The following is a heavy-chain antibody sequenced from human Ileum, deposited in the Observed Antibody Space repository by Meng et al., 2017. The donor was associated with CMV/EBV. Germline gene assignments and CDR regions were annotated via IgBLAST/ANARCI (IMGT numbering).Heavy chain of an antibody. CDR3: VRLLDSDY. J-gene: IGHJ4*02. V-gene: IGHV3-74*03. Sequence: LRLSCAASGCTFSRYWMHWVRQAPGKGLVWVSRINTDGSTTEYADSVKGRFTISRDNAKNTVYLQMNSLRAEDTAVYYCVRLLDSDYWGQGTLVTVSS. D-gene: IGHD3-16*01. CDR1: GCTFSRYW. CDR2: INTDGSTT.